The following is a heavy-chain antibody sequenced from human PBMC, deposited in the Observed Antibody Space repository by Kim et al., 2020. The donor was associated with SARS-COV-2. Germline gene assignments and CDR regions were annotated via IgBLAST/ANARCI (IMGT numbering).Heavy chain of an antibody. Sequence: GGSLRLSCAASGFRFSDYYMSWIRQAPGKGLEWISYISSSGSTIYYADSVKGRFTISRDNAKNSLYLQMNSLRAEDTAVFYCVRDRARWLQFGYFDSWGQGTLVTVSS. D-gene: IGHD5-12*01. CDR3: VRDRARWLQFGYFDS. CDR2: ISSSGSTI. V-gene: IGHV3-11*01. CDR1: GFRFSDYY. J-gene: IGHJ4*02.